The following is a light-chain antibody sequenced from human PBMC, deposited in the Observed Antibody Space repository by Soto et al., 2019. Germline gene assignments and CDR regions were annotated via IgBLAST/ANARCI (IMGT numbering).Light chain of an antibody. CDR3: AAWDDSLNGVI. CDR1: SSNIGSNT. V-gene: IGLV1-44*01. CDR2: SNN. Sequence: QSVLTQPPSASGTPGQRVTISCSGTSSNIGSNTVNSYQQLPGTAPKLLIYSNNHRPSGVPDRFSGSKSGTSASLAISGLQSEDETDYYWAAWDDSLNGVIFGGGTKLTVL. J-gene: IGLJ2*01.